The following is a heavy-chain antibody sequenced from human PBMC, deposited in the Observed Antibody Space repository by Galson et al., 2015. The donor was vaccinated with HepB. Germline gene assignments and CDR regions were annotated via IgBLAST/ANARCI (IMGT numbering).Heavy chain of an antibody. J-gene: IGHJ6*03. CDR2: IYYSGST. Sequence: TLSLTCTVSGGSISSGDYYWSWIRQPPGKGLEWIGYIYYSGSTYYNPSLKSRVTISVDTSKNQFSLKLSSVTAADTAVYYCAREGDIVVVPAATGRLYYYYMDVWGKGTTVTVSS. CDR3: AREGDIVVVPAATGRLYYYYMDV. D-gene: IGHD2-2*01. CDR1: GGSISSGDYY. V-gene: IGHV4-30-4*01.